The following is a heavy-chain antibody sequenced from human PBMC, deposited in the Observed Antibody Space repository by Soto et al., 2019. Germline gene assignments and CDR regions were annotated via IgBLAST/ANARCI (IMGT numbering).Heavy chain of an antibody. D-gene: IGHD3-10*01. CDR1: GGSFSGYY. Sequence: QVQLQQWGAGLLKPSETLSLTCAVYGGSFSGYYWSWIRQPPGKGLEWIGEINHSGSTNYNPSLKSRVTISVDTSKNQFSLKLSSVTAADTAVYYCARGRRLTLLWFGEADYWGQGTLVTVSS. V-gene: IGHV4-34*01. J-gene: IGHJ4*02. CDR2: INHSGST. CDR3: ARGRRLTLLWFGEADY.